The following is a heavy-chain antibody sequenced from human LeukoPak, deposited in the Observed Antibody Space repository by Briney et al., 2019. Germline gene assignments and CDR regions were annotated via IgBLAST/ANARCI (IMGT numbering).Heavy chain of an antibody. CDR2: IYTGDSAT. CDR1: GYSFTSYW. D-gene: IGHD2-15*01. J-gene: IGHJ4*02. V-gene: IGHV5-51*01. Sequence: GESLKISCTGSGYSFTSYWIGWVRQMRGEGSEWMGIIYTGDSATSSSPSFQRQATATVDPSINTAYLQWSSMKAAGTAMYYSARLRGYFSSGSCFRPDFDRWGQGTLVTVSS. CDR3: ARLRGYFSSGSCFRPDFDR.